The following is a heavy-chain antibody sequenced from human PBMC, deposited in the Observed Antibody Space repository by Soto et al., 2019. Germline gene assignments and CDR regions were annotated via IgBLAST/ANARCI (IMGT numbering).Heavy chain of an antibody. D-gene: IGHD5-12*01. Sequence: GGSLRLSCAASGFTFSSYSMNWVRQAPGKGLEWVSSISSSSSYIYYADSVKGRFTIPRDNAKNSLYLQMNSLRAEDTAVYYCVSVRRGYSGYETNYDYWGQGTLVTVSS. V-gene: IGHV3-21*01. J-gene: IGHJ4*02. CDR1: GFTFSSYS. CDR2: ISSSSSYI. CDR3: VSVRRGYSGYETNYDY.